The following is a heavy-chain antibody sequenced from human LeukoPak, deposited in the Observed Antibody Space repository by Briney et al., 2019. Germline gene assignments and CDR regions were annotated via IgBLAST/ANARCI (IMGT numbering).Heavy chain of an antibody. CDR2: ISGSGGST. V-gene: IGHV3-23*01. Sequence: GGSLRLSCAASGFTFSSYAMSWVRQAPGKGLEWVSAISGSGGSTYYADSVKGRFTISRDNSKNTPYLQMNSLRAEDTAVYYCAKDLARFWSGYYRYYYYGMDVWGQGTTVTVSS. D-gene: IGHD3-3*01. CDR3: AKDLARFWSGYYRYYYYGMDV. CDR1: GFTFSSYA. J-gene: IGHJ6*02.